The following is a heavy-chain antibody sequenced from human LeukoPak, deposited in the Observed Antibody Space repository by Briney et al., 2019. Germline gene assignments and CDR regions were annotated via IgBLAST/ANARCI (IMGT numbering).Heavy chain of an antibody. CDR2: MKGDGSEI. CDR1: GGSFSGYY. Sequence: ETLSLTCAVYGGSFSGYYWSWIRQPPGKGLEWVANMKGDGSEIHYVDSVKGRFTISRDNAKNSLYLQMNSLRAEDTAVYYCARPAYTAAYDLWGQGTMVTVSS. D-gene: IGHD3-16*01. CDR3: ARPAYTAAYDL. V-gene: IGHV3-7*01. J-gene: IGHJ3*01.